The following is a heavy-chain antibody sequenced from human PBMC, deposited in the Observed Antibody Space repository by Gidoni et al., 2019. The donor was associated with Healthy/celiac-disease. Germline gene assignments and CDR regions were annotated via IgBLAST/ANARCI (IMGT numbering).Heavy chain of an antibody. J-gene: IGHJ3*02. Sequence: QVQLQQWGAGLLKPSETLSLTCAVYGGSFSGYYWSWIRQPPGKGLEWMGEINHSGSTNYNPSLESRVTISVDTSKNQFSLKLSSVTAADTAVYYCARGHVRRWYGYAFDIWGQGTMVTVSS. CDR1: GGSFSGYY. CDR3: ARGHVRRWYGYAFDI. CDR2: INHSGST. V-gene: IGHV4-34*01. D-gene: IGHD6-13*01.